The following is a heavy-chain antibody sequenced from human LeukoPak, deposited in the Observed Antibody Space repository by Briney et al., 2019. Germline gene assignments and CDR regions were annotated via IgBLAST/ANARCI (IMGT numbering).Heavy chain of an antibody. CDR3: AKGWYPGSGSYLNSHDD. CDR2: ITGNGDRT. CDR1: GFTFSNYV. V-gene: IGHV3-23*01. J-gene: IGHJ4*02. D-gene: IGHD3-10*01. Sequence: PGRSLRLSCTAFGFTFSNYVMSWVRQAPGKGLEWVSLITGNGDRTYYADSVKGRFTVSRDNSRNTLFLQMYNLGVEDTAVYSCAKGWYPGSGSYLNSHDDWRQGTLVTVSS.